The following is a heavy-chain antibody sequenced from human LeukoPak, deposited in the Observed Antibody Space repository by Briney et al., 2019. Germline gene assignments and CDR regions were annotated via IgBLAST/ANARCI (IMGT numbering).Heavy chain of an antibody. J-gene: IGHJ3*02. CDR2: IYTSGST. CDR1: GDSISSGDYY. D-gene: IGHD3-22*01. CDR3: ARGPYKYDGSGAFDI. Sequence: SQTLSLTCTVSGDSISSGDYYWSWIRQPAEKGLEWIGRIYTSGSTNYNPSLKSRVTISVDTSKNQFSLKLTSVTAADTAVYYCARGPYKYDGSGAFDIWGQGTMVTVSS. V-gene: IGHV4-61*02.